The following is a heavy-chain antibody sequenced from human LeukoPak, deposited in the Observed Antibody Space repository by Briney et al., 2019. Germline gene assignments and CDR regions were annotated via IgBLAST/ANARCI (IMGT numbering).Heavy chain of an antibody. Sequence: SETLSLTCTVSGGSISSYYWSWIRQPPGKGLEWIGYINYSGSTNYNPSLKSRVTISVDTSKNQFSLKVSSVTAAGAAVCYCARGSSWSYYIDYWGQGTLVTVSS. CDR1: GGSISSYY. D-gene: IGHD6-13*01. J-gene: IGHJ4*01. V-gene: IGHV4-59*08. CDR3: ARGSSWSYYIDY. CDR2: INYSGST.